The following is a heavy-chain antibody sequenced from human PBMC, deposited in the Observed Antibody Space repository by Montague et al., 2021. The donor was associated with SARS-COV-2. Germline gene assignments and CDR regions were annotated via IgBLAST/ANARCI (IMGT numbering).Heavy chain of an antibody. CDR2: TSLRASA. J-gene: IGHJ3*02. D-gene: IGHD3-3*01. CDR1: GGSFSDYY. CDR3: ARGQVTVFGVLIMLPAVGAIDM. V-gene: IGHV4-34*01. Sequence: SETLSLTCSVYGGSFSDYYWTWIRQPPGKGLEWIGETSLRASANYNPSLKSRVSISVDTSKNQLSLKLTSVTAADTGVYYCARGQVTVFGVLIMLPAVGAIDMWGQGTKVTVSS.